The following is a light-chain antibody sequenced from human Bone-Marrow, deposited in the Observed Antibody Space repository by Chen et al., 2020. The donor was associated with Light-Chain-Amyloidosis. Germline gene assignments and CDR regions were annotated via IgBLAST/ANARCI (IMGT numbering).Light chain of an antibody. J-gene: IGLJ3*02. V-gene: IGLV3-21*02. Sequence: SYVLTQPSSVSVAPGQTATIACGGNNIGSTSWHWYQQTPGQAPLLVVHDDSDRPSGIPERWSGSNCVNTASQTIRRVEAGDEADYYCQVWYRSSDRPVFVGGTKLTVL. CDR2: DDS. CDR1: NIGSTS. CDR3: QVWYRSSDRPV.